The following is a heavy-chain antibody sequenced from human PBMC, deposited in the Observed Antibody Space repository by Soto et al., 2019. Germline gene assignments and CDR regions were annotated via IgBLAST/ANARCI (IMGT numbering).Heavy chain of an antibody. J-gene: IGHJ4*02. CDR3: ARGVEGYCSGGSCY. D-gene: IGHD2-15*01. V-gene: IGHV1-69*02. Sequence: QVQLVQSGAEVKKPGSSVKVSCKASGGTFSSYTISWVRQAPGQGLEWMGRIIPILGIANYAQKFQGRVTITADKSTSTAYMELSSLRSEDTAVYYCARGVEGYCSGGSCYWGQGTLVTVSS. CDR2: IIPILGIA. CDR1: GGTFSSYT.